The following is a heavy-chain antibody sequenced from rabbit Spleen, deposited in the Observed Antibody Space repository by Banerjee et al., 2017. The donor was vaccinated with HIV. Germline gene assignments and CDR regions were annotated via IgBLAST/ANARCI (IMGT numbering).Heavy chain of an antibody. D-gene: IGHD8-1*01. CDR2: IYAGDSGDT. Sequence: QSLEESGGGLVQPEGSLALTCKASGFTISSSYYMCWVRQAPGKGLEWIACIYAGDSGDTYYASWAKGRFTISKTSSTTVTLQMTSLTVADTATYFCARDAGTSFSTYGMDLWGPGTLVTVS. CDR1: GFTISSSYY. CDR3: ARDAGTSFSTYGMDL. V-gene: IGHV1S40*01. J-gene: IGHJ6*01.